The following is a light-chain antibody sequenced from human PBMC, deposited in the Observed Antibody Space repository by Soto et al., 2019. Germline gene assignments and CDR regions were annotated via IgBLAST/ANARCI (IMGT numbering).Light chain of an antibody. V-gene: IGKV3-11*01. Sequence: EIVLTQSPATLSLSPGERATLSCRASQSVSSQLAWYQQKPGQAPRLLIYDASNRAAGIPARFSGSGSATDFTLTISSLEHEDFDIYYCQQRCDWPLTLGGGTKVDIK. CDR3: QQRCDWPLT. CDR1: QSVSSQ. J-gene: IGKJ4*01. CDR2: DAS.